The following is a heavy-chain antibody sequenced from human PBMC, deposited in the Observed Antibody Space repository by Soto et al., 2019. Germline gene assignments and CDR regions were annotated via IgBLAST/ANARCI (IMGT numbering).Heavy chain of an antibody. CDR3: ASHYDMWSGYLSPVDY. Sequence: QVQLVESGGDLVKPGGSLRLSCAASGCTLSDYYMSWIRQAPGKGLEWISYIDTSGTKIYYADSVKGRFTITRDNAKNSLFLEMNSLRDEDTAVYYCASHYDMWSGYLSPVDYWGQGTLVTVSS. D-gene: IGHD3-3*01. J-gene: IGHJ4*02. CDR2: IDTSGTKI. CDR1: GCTLSDYY. V-gene: IGHV3-11*01.